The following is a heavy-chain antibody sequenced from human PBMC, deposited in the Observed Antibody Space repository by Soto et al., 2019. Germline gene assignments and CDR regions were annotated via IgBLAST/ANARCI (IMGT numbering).Heavy chain of an antibody. Sequence: ASVKVSCKASGYTFTSYATHWVRQAPGQRLEWMGWINAGNGNTKYSQKFQGRVTITRDTSASTAYMELSSLRSEDTAVYYCARVYDFWSGQHNYFDYWGQGTLVTVSS. CDR3: ARVYDFWSGQHNYFDY. D-gene: IGHD3-3*01. CDR1: GYTFTSYA. CDR2: INAGNGNT. V-gene: IGHV1-3*01. J-gene: IGHJ4*02.